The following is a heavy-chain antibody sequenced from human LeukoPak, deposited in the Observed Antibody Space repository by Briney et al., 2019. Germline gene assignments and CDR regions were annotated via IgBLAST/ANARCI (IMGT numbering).Heavy chain of an antibody. J-gene: IGHJ4*02. D-gene: IGHD3-9*01. CDR3: ARDKPLWDILTGFDY. Sequence: GGSLRLSCAASGFTFSDYYMSWIRQAPGKGLEWVSYISSSGSTIYYADSVEGRFTISRDNAKNSLYLQMNSLRAEDTAVYYCARDKPLWDILTGFDYWGQGTLVTVSS. V-gene: IGHV3-11*01. CDR2: ISSSGSTI. CDR1: GFTFSDYY.